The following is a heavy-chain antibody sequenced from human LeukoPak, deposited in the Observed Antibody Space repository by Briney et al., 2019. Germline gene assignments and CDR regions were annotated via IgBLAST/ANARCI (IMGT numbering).Heavy chain of an antibody. V-gene: IGHV3-30*03. J-gene: IGHJ4*02. CDR1: GFTFSSYG. Sequence: GGSQRLSCAASGFTFSSYGMHWVRQAPGKGLEWVAVISYDGSNKYYADSVKGRFTISSDNSKNTLYLQMNSLRAEDTAVYYCARDFCGGDCYFDYWGQGTLVTVSS. D-gene: IGHD2-21*02. CDR2: ISYDGSNK. CDR3: ARDFCGGDCYFDY.